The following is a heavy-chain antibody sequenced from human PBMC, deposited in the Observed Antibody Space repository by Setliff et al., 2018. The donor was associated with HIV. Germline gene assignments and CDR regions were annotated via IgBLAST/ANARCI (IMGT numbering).Heavy chain of an antibody. D-gene: IGHD2-15*01. CDR2: INPNNGGS. CDR3: AKADYCSGGSCNSRRSIDY. CDR1: GYTFSGYY. V-gene: IGHV1-2*02. J-gene: IGHJ4*02. Sequence: GASVKVSCKASGYTFSGYYIHWVRQAPGQGLEWVGWINPNNGGSTYAQNFQGRVTMTGDTSISTVFMELSSLRFDDTAVYYCAKADYCSGGSCNSRRSIDYWGQGTLVTVSS.